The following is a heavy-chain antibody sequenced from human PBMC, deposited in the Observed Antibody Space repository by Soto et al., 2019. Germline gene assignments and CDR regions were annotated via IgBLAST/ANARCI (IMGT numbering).Heavy chain of an antibody. CDR3: ARAAPVAVAGTVSPQFDY. J-gene: IGHJ4*02. CDR1: GFTFSSYW. D-gene: IGHD6-19*01. V-gene: IGHV3-74*01. Sequence: GGSLRLSCAASGFTFSSYWMHWVRQAPGKGLVWVSRINSDGSSTSYADSVKGRFTISRDNAKNTLYLQMNSLRAEDTAVYYCARAAPVAVAGTVSPQFDYWGQGTLVTVSS. CDR2: INSDGSST.